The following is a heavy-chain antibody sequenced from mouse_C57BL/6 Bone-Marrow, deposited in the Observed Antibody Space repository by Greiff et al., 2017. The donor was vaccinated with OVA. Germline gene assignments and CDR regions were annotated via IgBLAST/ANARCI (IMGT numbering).Heavy chain of an antibody. V-gene: IGHV1-59*01. CDR3: AREFYYGSSHWYFDV. CDR1: GYTFTSYW. J-gene: IGHJ1*03. D-gene: IGHD1-1*01. CDR2: IDPSDSYT. Sequence: VKLQQPGAELVRPGTSVKLSCKASGYTFTSYWMHWVKQRPGQGLEWIGVIDPSDSYTNYNQKFKGKATLTVDTSSSTAYMQLSSLTSEDSAVYYCAREFYYGSSHWYFDVWGTGTTVTVSS.